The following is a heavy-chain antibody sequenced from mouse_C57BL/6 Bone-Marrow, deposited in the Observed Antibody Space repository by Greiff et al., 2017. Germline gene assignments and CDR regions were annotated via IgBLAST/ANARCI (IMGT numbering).Heavy chain of an antibody. D-gene: IGHD1-1*02. Sequence: QVQLQQPGAELVKPGASVKLSCKASGYTFTSYWMHWVKQRPGQGLEWIGMIHPNSGSTNYNEKFKSKATLTVDKSSSTAYMQISSLTSEDSAVYYCTRLGNYGGAMDYWGQGTSVTVSS. CDR2: IHPNSGST. V-gene: IGHV1-64*01. CDR3: TRLGNYGGAMDY. J-gene: IGHJ4*01. CDR1: GYTFTSYW.